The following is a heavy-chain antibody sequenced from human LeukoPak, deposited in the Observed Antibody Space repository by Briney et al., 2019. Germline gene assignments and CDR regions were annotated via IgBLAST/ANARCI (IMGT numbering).Heavy chain of an antibody. V-gene: IGHV3-7*01. D-gene: IGHD3-10*01. CDR1: GFTFTTFW. Sequence: GGSLRLFCEASGFTFTTFWMSWVRQAPGKGLEWVANINQDATEEYYVASVKGRFTISRDNAKKSVYLQMNSLRVEDTAIYYCVKVAKFYYGSESNYFFEHWGQGTPVTASS. CDR2: INQDATEE. J-gene: IGHJ4*02. CDR3: VKVAKFYYGSESNYFFEH.